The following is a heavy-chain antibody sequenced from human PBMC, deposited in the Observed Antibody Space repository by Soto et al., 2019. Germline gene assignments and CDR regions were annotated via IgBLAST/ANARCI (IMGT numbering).Heavy chain of an antibody. CDR1: GGSISSYY. CDR3: ARDPVYCSGGSCYKSRYFDY. D-gene: IGHD2-15*01. CDR2: IYYSGST. Sequence: SETLSLTCTVSGGSISSYYWSWIRQPPGKGLEWIGYIYYSGSTNYNPSLKSRVTISVDTSKNQFSLKLSSVTAADTAVYYCARDPVYCSGGSCYKSRYFDYWGQGTLVTVSS. J-gene: IGHJ4*02. V-gene: IGHV4-59*01.